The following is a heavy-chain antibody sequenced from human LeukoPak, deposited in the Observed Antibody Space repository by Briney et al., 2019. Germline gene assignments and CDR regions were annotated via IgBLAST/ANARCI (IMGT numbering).Heavy chain of an antibody. CDR2: IYANGNT. V-gene: IGHV3-53*01. CDR3: ANLNLIPGEDYFDY. Sequence: GGSLRLSCAVSGFTVSNNFLSWVRQVPGKGLQWVTVIYANGNTYYADSVKGRFTVSRDNAKKSLYLQMNSLRAEDTAVYYCANLNLIPGEDYFDYWGQGTLVSVSS. D-gene: IGHD2-21*01. J-gene: IGHJ4*02. CDR1: GFTVSNNF.